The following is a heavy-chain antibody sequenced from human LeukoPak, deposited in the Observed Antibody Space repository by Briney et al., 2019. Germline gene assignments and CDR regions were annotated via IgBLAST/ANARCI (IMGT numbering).Heavy chain of an antibody. CDR2: ISTSGGNT. V-gene: IGHV3-23*01. Sequence: GGSLRLSCAASGFTFSRYGINWVRQAPGKGLEWVSFISTSGGNTYYADSVKGRFTISRDNSKNTVYLQMNSLRAEDTAVYYCAKAGEGSGWYLGYFEFWGQGTLVTVSS. CDR1: GFTFSRYG. CDR3: AKAGEGSGWYLGYFEF. J-gene: IGHJ4*02. D-gene: IGHD6-19*01.